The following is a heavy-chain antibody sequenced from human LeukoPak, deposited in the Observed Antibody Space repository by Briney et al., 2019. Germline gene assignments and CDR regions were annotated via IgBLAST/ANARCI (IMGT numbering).Heavy chain of an antibody. J-gene: IGHJ4*02. CDR2: IYYSGST. Sequence: ASETLSLTCTVSGGSISSYYWSWIRQPPGKGLEWIGYIYYSGSTNYNPSLKSRVTISVDTSKNQFSLKLSSVTAADTAVYYCARDSGDDYVWGSYSIWGQGTLVTVSS. CDR3: ARDSGDDYVWGSYSI. CDR1: GGSISSYY. D-gene: IGHD3-16*01. V-gene: IGHV4-59*01.